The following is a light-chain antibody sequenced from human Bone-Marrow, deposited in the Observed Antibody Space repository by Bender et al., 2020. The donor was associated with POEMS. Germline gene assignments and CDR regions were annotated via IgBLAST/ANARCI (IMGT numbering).Light chain of an antibody. CDR3: AAWEDSLNGWV. V-gene: IGLV1-44*01. Sequence: QSVLTQPPSASGTPGQRVTISCSGSSSNIGTNPVNWYQQLPGTAPKLLIYINNQRPSGVPDRFSGSKSGTSASLAISGLQSGDEADYYCAAWEDSLNGWVFGGGTKLTVI. J-gene: IGLJ3*02. CDR1: SSNIGTNP. CDR2: INN.